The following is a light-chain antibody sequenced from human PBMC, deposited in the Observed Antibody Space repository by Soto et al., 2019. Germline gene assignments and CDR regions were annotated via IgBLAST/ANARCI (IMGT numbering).Light chain of an antibody. CDR3: SSYTTSTTNVV. CDR1: SSDVGSYNY. V-gene: IGLV2-14*01. CDR2: DVS. Sequence: QSALTQPASVSGSPGQSITISCTGTSSDVGSYNYVSWYQQYPGKAPKLMIYDVSNRPSGVSYRFSGSKSGNTASLTISGLYAEEEADEYCSSYTTSTTNVVFGGGTKLTVL. J-gene: IGLJ2*01.